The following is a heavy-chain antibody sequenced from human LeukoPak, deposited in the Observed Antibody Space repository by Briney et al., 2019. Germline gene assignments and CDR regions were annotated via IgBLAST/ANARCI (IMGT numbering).Heavy chain of an antibody. D-gene: IGHD3-10*01. Sequence: ASVKVSCKASGYTFTSYYMHWVRQAPGQGLEWMGIINPSGGSTSYAQKFQGRVTMTRDMSTSTVYMELSSLKSEDTAVYYCARDPPGGINAFDIWGQGTMVTVSS. CDR3: ARDPPGGINAFDI. CDR2: INPSGGST. CDR1: GYTFTSYY. J-gene: IGHJ3*02. V-gene: IGHV1-46*01.